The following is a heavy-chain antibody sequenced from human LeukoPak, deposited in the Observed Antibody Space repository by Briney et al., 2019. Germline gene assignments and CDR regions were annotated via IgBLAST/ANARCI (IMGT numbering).Heavy chain of an antibody. CDR1: GGTFSSYA. D-gene: IGHD4-17*01. CDR3: ASSPTTVTHLDY. J-gene: IGHJ4*02. Sequence: SVKVSCKASGGTFSSYAISWVRQAPGQGLEWMGGIIPIFGAANYAQKFQGRVTITADESTSTAYMELSSLRSEDTAVYYCASSPTTVTHLDYWGQGTLVTVSS. CDR2: IIPIFGAA. V-gene: IGHV1-69*13.